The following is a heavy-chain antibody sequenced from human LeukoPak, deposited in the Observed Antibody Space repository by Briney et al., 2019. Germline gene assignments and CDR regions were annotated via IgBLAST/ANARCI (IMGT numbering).Heavy chain of an antibody. D-gene: IGHD3-10*01. V-gene: IGHV3-30-3*01. CDR1: GFTFSSYA. CDR3: AKDGVTGSGRHYFDY. Sequence: GGSLRLSCAASGFTFSSYAMHWVRQAPGKGLEWVAVISYDGSNKYYADSVKGRFTISRDNSKNTLYLQMNSLRAEDTAVYYCAKDGVTGSGRHYFDYWGQGTLVTVSS. CDR2: ISYDGSNK. J-gene: IGHJ4*02.